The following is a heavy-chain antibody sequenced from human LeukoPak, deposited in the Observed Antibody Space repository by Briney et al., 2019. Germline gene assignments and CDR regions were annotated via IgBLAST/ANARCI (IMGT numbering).Heavy chain of an antibody. CDR2: INHSGST. V-gene: IGHV4-34*01. D-gene: IGHD6-13*01. Sequence: SETLSLTCALYGGSFSGYHWSWIRQPPGKGLEWISEINHSGSTNYNPSLKSRVTISVDTSKNQFSLKLSSVTAADTAVYYCARDRGKSSSWEDNWFDPWGQGTLVTVSS. CDR1: GGSFSGYH. J-gene: IGHJ5*02. CDR3: ARDRGKSSSWEDNWFDP.